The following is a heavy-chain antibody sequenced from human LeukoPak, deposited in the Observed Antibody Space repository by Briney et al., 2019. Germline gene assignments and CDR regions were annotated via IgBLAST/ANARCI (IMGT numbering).Heavy chain of an antibody. J-gene: IGHJ4*02. Sequence: GGSLRLSCAASGFIFSSHWMHWVRQAPGKGRVWVSRINSDGRSTTYADSVKGRFTISRDNVKNTLYLQMNSLRAEDTAVYYCASSIPMVRGDYWGQGTLVTVSS. D-gene: IGHD3-10*01. CDR2: INSDGRST. CDR3: ASSIPMVRGDY. V-gene: IGHV3-74*01. CDR1: GFIFSSHW.